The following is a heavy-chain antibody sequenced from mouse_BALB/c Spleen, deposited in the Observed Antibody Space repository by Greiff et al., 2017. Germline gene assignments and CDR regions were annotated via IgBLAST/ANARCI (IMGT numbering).Heavy chain of an antibody. CDR1: GYTFTDYN. V-gene: IGHV1S29*02. Sequence: EVQLQQSGPELVKPGASVKISCKASGYTFTDYNMHWVKQSHGKSLEWIGYIYPYNGGTGYNQKFKSKATLTVENSSSTAYMELRSLTSEDSAVYYCARGGHRDYFDYWGQGTTLTVSS. J-gene: IGHJ2*01. CDR2: IYPYNGGT. CDR3: ARGGHRDYFDY. D-gene: IGHD2-14*01.